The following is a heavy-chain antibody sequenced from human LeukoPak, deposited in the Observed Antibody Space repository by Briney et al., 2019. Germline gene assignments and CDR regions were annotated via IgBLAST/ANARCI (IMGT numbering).Heavy chain of an antibody. V-gene: IGHV3-30-3*01. J-gene: IGHJ6*02. CDR1: GFTFSSYA. D-gene: IGHD2-21*02. Sequence: GGSLRLSCAASGFTFSSYAMHWVRQAPGKGLEWVAVISYDGSNKYYADSVKGRFTISRGNSKNTLYLQMTSLRAEDTAVYYCARAYCGRDCYSPYYGMDVWGQGTTVTVSS. CDR3: ARAYCGRDCYSPYYGMDV. CDR2: ISYDGSNK.